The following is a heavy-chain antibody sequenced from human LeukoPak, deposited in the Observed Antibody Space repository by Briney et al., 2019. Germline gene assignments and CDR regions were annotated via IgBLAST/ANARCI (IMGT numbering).Heavy chain of an antibody. CDR3: ARGLIDYYGSGGLDY. CDR1: GFTFSSYW. V-gene: IGHV3-74*01. Sequence: GGSLRLSCAASGFTFSSYWMHWVRQAPGKGLVWVSRINSDGSSTSYADSVKGRFTISRDDAKNTLYLQMNSLRAEDTAVYYCARGLIDYYGSGGLDYWGQGTLVTVSS. J-gene: IGHJ4*02. D-gene: IGHD3-10*01. CDR2: INSDGSST.